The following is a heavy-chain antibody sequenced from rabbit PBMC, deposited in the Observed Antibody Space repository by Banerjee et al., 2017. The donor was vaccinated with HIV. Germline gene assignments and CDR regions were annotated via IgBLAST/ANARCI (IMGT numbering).Heavy chain of an antibody. D-gene: IGHD6-1*01. CDR2: IFTGSGST. CDR3: ASLYADYGGYDYAFNL. J-gene: IGHJ4*01. V-gene: IGHV1S43*01. CDR1: GFSFSISYY. Sequence: QSLEESGGDLVKPGASLTLTCTASGFSFSISYYMCWVRQAPGKGLELIACIFTGSGSTWYASWVNGRFTISRSTSLNTVDLKMTSLTAADTATYFCASLYADYGGYDYAFNLWGQGTLVTVS.